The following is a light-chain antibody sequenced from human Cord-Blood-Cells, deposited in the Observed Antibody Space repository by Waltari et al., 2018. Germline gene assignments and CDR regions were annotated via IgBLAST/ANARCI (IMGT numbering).Light chain of an antibody. Sequence: QSALTQPASVSGSPGQSITISCTGTSSDVGGYNYVSWYQQHPGKAPKLMIYDVSNRPSGVSKRFPGSKSGNTASLTMSGLQAEDEADYYCSSYTSSSTLVFGTGTKVTV. CDR1: SSDVGGYNY. CDR3: SSYTSSSTLV. J-gene: IGLJ1*01. CDR2: DVS. V-gene: IGLV2-14*03.